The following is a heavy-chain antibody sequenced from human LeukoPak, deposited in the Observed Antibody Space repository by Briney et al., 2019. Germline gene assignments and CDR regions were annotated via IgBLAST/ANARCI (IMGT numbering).Heavy chain of an antibody. V-gene: IGHV4-34*01. CDR1: GLTVSSYS. D-gene: IGHD5-24*01. CDR3: ARGRGWLQF. CDR2: INHSGST. Sequence: PGGSLRLSCAASGLTVSSYSMNWVRQPPGKGLEWIGEINHSGSTNYNPSLKSRVTISVDTSKNQFSLKLSSVTAADTAVYYCARGRGWLQFGGQGTLVTVSS. J-gene: IGHJ4*02.